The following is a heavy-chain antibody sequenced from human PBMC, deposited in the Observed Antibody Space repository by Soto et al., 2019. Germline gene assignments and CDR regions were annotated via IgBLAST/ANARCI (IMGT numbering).Heavy chain of an antibody. D-gene: IGHD2-2*02. CDR3: ARESVVVVPAAIRDYYYYGMDV. Sequence: ASVKVSCKASGYTFTGYYMHWVRQAPGQGLEWMGWINPNSGGTNYAQKFQGRVTMTRDTSISTAYMELSRLRSDDTAVYYCARESVVVVPAAIRDYYYYGMDVWGQGTTVTVSS. V-gene: IGHV1-2*02. CDR1: GYTFTGYY. J-gene: IGHJ6*02. CDR2: INPNSGGT.